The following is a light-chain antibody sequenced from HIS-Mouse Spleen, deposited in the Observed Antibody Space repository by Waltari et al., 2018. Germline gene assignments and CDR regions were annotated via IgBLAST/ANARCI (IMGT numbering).Light chain of an antibody. J-gene: IGKJ2*01. CDR3: QQYGSSPLYT. CDR2: GAS. V-gene: IGKV3-20*01. CDR1: QSVSSSY. Sequence: EIVLTQSPGTRSLSAGERASLSCRASQSVSSSYLAWYQQKPGQAPRLLIYGASSRATGIPDRFSGSGSGTDFTLTISRLEPEDFAVYYCQQYGSSPLYTFGQGTKLEIK.